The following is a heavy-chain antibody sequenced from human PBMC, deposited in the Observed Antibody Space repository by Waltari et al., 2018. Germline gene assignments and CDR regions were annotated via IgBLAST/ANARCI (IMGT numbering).Heavy chain of an antibody. J-gene: IGHJ4*02. CDR1: GFTFSSYA. CDR2: IWGSGGST. V-gene: IGHV3-23*01. D-gene: IGHD2-21*02. Sequence: EVQLLESGGGLVQPGGSLRLSCAASGFTFSSYAMTWVRRAPGKGMEWVSAIWGSGGSTYYADSVKGRFTISRDNSKNTLYLQMNSLRAEDTAVYYCSRNTPVVTAPCDYWGQGTLVTVSS. CDR3: SRNTPVVTAPCDY.